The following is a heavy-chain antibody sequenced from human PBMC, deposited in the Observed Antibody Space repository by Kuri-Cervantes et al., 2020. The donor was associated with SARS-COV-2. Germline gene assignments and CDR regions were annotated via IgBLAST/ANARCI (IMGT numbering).Heavy chain of an antibody. CDR3: ARGGAARGVLRFFDWFEAFET. CDR2: INPNSGGT. V-gene: IGHV1-2*04. CDR1: GYTFTGYY. J-gene: IGHJ3*02. Sequence: ASVKVSCKASGYTFTGYYMHWVRQAPGQGLEWMGWINPNSGGTSYAQKFQGWVTMTRDTSISTVYMELNRLRSDDTGVHYCARGGAARGVLRFFDWFEAFETWGQGTMVTVSS. D-gene: IGHD3-9*01.